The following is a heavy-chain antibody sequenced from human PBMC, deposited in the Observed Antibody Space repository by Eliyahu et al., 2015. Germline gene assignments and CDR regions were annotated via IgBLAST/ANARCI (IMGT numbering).Heavy chain of an antibody. CDR3: ARGHQHLVLRFLEWSDTLDAFDI. CDR2: INHSGST. D-gene: IGHD3-3*01. J-gene: IGHJ3*02. Sequence: QVQLQQWGAGLLKPSETLSLTCAVYGGSFSGYYWXWIRQPPGKGLEWIGEINHSGSTNYNPSLKSRVTISVDTSKNQFSLKLSSVTAADTAVYYCARGHQHLVLRFLEWSDTLDAFDIWGQGTMVTVSS. CDR1: GGSFSGYY. V-gene: IGHV4-34*01.